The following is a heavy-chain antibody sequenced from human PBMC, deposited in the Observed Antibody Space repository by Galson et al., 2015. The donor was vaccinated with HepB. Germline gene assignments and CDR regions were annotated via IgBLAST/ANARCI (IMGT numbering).Heavy chain of an antibody. CDR3: ARGIVPAARTYYYYGMDV. J-gene: IGHJ6*02. D-gene: IGHD2-2*01. CDR2: IDPSDSYT. Sequence: QSGAEVKKPGESLRISCKGSGYSFTSYWISWVRQMPGKGLEWMGRIDPSDSYTNYSPSFQGHVTISADKSISTAYLQWSSLKASDTAMYYCARGIVPAARTYYYYGMDVWGQGTTVTVSS. CDR1: GYSFTSYW. V-gene: IGHV5-10-1*01.